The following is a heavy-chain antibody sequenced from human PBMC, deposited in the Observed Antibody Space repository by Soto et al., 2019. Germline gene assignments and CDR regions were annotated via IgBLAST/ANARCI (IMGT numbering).Heavy chain of an antibody. J-gene: IGHJ2*01. D-gene: IGHD6-6*01. V-gene: IGHV4-31*03. CDR2: IYYSGST. CDR3: ARASIAANPGWYFDL. CDR1: GGSISSGGYY. Sequence: QVQLQESGPGLVKPSQTLSLTCTVSGGSISSGGYYWSWIRQHPGKGLEWIGYIYYSGSTYYNPSIKRRVTISVDTSKNQFSLKLSSVTAADTAVYYCARASIAANPGWYFDLWGRGTLVTVSS.